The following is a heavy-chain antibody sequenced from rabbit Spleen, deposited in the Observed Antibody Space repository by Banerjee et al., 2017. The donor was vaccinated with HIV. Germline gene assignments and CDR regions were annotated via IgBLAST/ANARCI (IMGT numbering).Heavy chain of an antibody. D-gene: IGHD1-1*01. CDR1: GFSLSSSYS. CDR3: ARDPWHHGSGYDL. J-gene: IGHJ6*01. V-gene: IGHV1S40*01. CDR2: IRGDRSSST. Sequence: QSLEESGGDLVKPGASLTLTCTASGFSLSSSYSMCWVRQAPGKGLEWIASIRGDRSSSTWYASWAKGRFSISRPSSNPVDLKMNSLTAADTAPYFCARDPWHHGSGYDLWGTGTLVPVS.